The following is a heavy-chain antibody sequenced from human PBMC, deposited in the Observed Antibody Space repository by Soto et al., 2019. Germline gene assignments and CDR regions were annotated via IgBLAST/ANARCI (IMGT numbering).Heavy chain of an antibody. Sequence: HPGGSLRLSCAASGFTFSSYAMSWVRQAPGKGLEWVSAISGSGGSTYYADSVKGRFTISRDNSKNTLYLQMNSLRAEDTAVYYCANLNDMLTGYALYYYYGMDVWGQGTTGTVSS. CDR3: ANLNDMLTGYALYYYYGMDV. V-gene: IGHV3-23*01. D-gene: IGHD3-9*01. J-gene: IGHJ6*02. CDR2: ISGSGGST. CDR1: GFTFSSYA.